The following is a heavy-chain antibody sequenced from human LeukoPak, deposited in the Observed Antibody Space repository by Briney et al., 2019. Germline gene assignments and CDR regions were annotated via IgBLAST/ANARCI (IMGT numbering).Heavy chain of an antibody. V-gene: IGHV1-18*01. CDR1: GYTFTSYG. Sequence: GASVKVSCKASGYTFTSYGISWVRQAPGQGLEWMGWISAYNGNTNYAQKFQGRVTMTRDTSISTAYMELSRLRSDDTAVYYCARNVHRSYYYDSSGYYYYWGQGTLVTVSS. J-gene: IGHJ4*02. CDR2: ISAYNGNT. CDR3: ARNVHRSYYYDSSGYYYY. D-gene: IGHD3-22*01.